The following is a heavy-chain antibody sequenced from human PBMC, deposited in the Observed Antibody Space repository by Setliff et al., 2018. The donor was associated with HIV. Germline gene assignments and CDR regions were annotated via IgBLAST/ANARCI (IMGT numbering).Heavy chain of an antibody. CDR2: IIPLLNSP. CDR3: ATGDSSGWYGYYYYMDV. J-gene: IGHJ6*03. D-gene: IGHD6-19*01. V-gene: IGHV1-69*06. Sequence: SVKVSCKASGGALSTYAISWVRQAPGQGLEWMGRIIPLLNSPTYAPKFRGRVTITADKSTMTADVELSSLTSEDTALYYCATGDSSGWYGYYYYMDVWGKGTTVT. CDR1: GGALSTYA.